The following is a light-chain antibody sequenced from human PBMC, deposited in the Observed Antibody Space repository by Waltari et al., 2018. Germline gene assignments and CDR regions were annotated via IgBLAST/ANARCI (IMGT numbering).Light chain of an antibody. Sequence: EIVLTQSPATLSLSPGERATPSCRASQSVNNYLAWFQQKPGQAPRPLIYDTSNRATGIPARFSGSGSGTDFTLTISSLEPEDFVVYYCQQRSNWPWTFGQGTKVEIK. V-gene: IGKV3-11*01. CDR3: QQRSNWPWT. CDR2: DTS. J-gene: IGKJ1*01. CDR1: QSVNNY.